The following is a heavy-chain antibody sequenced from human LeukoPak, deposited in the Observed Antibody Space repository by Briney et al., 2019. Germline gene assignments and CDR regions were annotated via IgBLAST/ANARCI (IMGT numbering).Heavy chain of an antibody. J-gene: IGHJ2*01. V-gene: IGHV4-59*01. D-gene: IGHD5-24*01. Sequence: SETLSLTCTVSGGSTTNYYWNWIRQPPGKDLEWIGCVSYSGRTRYSSALKSRVTISVDTSKNQFSLNLRSVTAADTAVYYCARPGRQDAYNGHYWYFDLWGRGTLVTVSS. CDR3: ARPGRQDAYNGHYWYFDL. CDR1: GGSTTNYY. CDR2: VSYSGRT.